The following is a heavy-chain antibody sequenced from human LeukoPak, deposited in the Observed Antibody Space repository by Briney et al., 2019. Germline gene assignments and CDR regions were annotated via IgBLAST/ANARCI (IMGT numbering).Heavy chain of an antibody. CDR2: IKQDESEI. V-gene: IGHV3-7*01. D-gene: IGHD6-19*01. CDR3: ARDIGAWSAY. CDR1: GFTLCSHW. J-gene: IGHJ4*02. Sequence: TGGSLRLSCVASGFTLCSHWMHWVRQAPGKGLEWVANIKQDESEIYYVDSVKGRFTISRDNAENSLYLQMNSLRAEDTAVYYCARDIGAWSAYWGQGTLVTVSS.